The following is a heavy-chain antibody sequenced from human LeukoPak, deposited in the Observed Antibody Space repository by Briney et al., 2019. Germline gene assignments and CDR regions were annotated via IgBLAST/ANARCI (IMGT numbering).Heavy chain of an antibody. V-gene: IGHV4-59*01. Sequence: SETLSLTCTVSGGSISSYYWSWIRQPPGKGLEWIGYIYYSGSTNYNPSLKSRVTISVDTSKNQFSLKLSSVTAADTAVHYCATLGNYYYDSSGTGDYWGQGTLVTVSS. D-gene: IGHD3-22*01. J-gene: IGHJ4*02. CDR1: GGSISSYY. CDR3: ATLGNYYYDSSGTGDY. CDR2: IYYSGST.